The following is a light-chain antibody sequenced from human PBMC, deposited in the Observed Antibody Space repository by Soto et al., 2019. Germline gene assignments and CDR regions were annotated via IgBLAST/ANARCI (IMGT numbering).Light chain of an antibody. V-gene: IGLV1-51*02. Sequence: QSVLTQPPSVSAAPGQKVTISCSGSSSNIGNNYVSWYQQLPGTAPKLLIYENNKRPSGIPDRFSGSKSGTSATLGITGLQTRDEADYYCGTWDSSLSAPLFGGGTKLTVL. CDR1: SSNIGNNY. CDR3: GTWDSSLSAPL. J-gene: IGLJ3*02. CDR2: ENN.